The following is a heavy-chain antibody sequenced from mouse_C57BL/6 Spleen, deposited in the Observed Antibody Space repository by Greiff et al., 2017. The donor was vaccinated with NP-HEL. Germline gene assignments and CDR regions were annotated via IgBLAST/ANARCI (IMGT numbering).Heavy chain of an antibody. CDR3: ARGIVTTNWDVDYFDY. D-gene: IGHD2-5*01. Sequence: VQLQQSVAELVRPGASVKLSCTASGFNIKNTYMHWVKQRPEQGLEWIGRIDPANGNTKYAPKFQGKATITADTSSNTAYLQLSSLTSEDTAIYYCARGIVTTNWDVDYFDYWGQGTTLTVSS. CDR1: GFNIKNTY. J-gene: IGHJ2*01. V-gene: IGHV14-3*01. CDR2: IDPANGNT.